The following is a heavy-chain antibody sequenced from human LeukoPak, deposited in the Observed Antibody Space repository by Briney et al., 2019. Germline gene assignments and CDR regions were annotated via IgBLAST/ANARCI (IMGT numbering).Heavy chain of an antibody. CDR1: GGSISSGGYS. CDR2: IYHSGST. CDR3: ARGPGGYSSSWYFDY. V-gene: IGHV4-30-2*01. D-gene: IGHD6-13*01. Sequence: SETLSLTCAVSGGSISSGGYSWSWIRQPPGKGLEWIGYIYHSGSTYYNPSLKSRVTISVDRSKNQFSLKLSSVTAADTAVYYCARGPGGYSSSWYFDYWGQGTLVTVSS. J-gene: IGHJ4*02.